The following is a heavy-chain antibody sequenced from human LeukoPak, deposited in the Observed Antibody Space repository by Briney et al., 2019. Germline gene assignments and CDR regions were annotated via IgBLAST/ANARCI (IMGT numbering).Heavy chain of an antibody. CDR1: GGPISSSSYY. V-gene: IGHV4-39*01. D-gene: IGHD3-3*01. CDR2: IYYSGYI. J-gene: IGHJ4*01. Sequence: SETLSLTCTVSGGPISSSSYYWGWIRQTPGKGLEWIGSIYYSGYIYYNPSLKSRVTISVDTSKNQLSLTLSSATAADTSAKYCARIYEAMGIDCWGHGTLVTVSS. CDR3: ARIYEAMGIDC.